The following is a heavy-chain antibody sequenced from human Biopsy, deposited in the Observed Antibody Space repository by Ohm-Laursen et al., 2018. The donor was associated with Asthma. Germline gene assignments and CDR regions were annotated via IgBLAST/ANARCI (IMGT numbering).Heavy chain of an antibody. Sequence: GSSVKVSCKAPGGTFSNFAISWVRQALGQGLEWLGGIMTVFGTTNYAQKFQGRVTITADESTSTAYMEVTSLRSEDTAIYYCARCQVGYSSGWSLLLKKIYYSGMDVWGQGTAVTVSS. D-gene: IGHD6-19*01. V-gene: IGHV1-69*01. CDR1: GGTFSNFA. CDR3: ARCQVGYSSGWSLLLKKIYYSGMDV. J-gene: IGHJ6*02. CDR2: IMTVFGTT.